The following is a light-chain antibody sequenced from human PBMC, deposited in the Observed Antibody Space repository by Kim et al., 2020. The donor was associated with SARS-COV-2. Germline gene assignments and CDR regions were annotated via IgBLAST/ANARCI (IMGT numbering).Light chain of an antibody. J-gene: IGLJ3*02. CDR2: GDK. CDR1: SLRGYY. CDR3: NSRDSSGNHVL. Sequence: ALGQTVTITCQGDSLRGYYASWFQQKSGQAPILAIYGDKNRPSGIPDRFSGSGSGNTASLTITGAQAEDEADYYCNSRDSSGNHVLFGGGTQLTVL. V-gene: IGLV3-19*01.